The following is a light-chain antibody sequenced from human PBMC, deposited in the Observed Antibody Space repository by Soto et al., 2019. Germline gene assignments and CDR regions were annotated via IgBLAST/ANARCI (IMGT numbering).Light chain of an antibody. J-gene: IGKJ1*01. CDR3: QQYDGSLWT. CDR1: QSVSSSY. Sequence: EIVMTQSPGTLSLSPAERAILSCRASQSVSSSYLAWYQQRPGQPPRLLIYGASSRATGIPDRFSGSGSGTDFTLTISRLEPEDFAVYYCQQYDGSLWTFAQGTKVDIK. V-gene: IGKV3-20*01. CDR2: GAS.